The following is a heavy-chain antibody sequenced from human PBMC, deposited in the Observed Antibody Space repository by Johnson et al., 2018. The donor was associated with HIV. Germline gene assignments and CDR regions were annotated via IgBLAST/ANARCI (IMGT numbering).Heavy chain of an antibody. J-gene: IGHJ3*02. V-gene: IGHV3-74*03. D-gene: IGHD2-15*01. CDR3: GGVGRTGSAFDM. Sequence: VQLVESGGGLVQPGGSLRLSCAASGFAFRTYWMVWVRQVPGKRPVWVARIYNDGSRTTYADSVRGRFTISRDNAKNTLYLQMNTLRAEDTAVYYCGGVGRTGSAFDMWGLGTMVTVSS. CDR2: IYNDGSRT. CDR1: GFAFRTYW.